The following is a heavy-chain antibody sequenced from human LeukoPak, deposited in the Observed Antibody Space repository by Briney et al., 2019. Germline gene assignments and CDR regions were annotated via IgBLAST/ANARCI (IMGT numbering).Heavy chain of an antibody. CDR3: AREGGILPYYFDY. CDR1: GGSISSGSYY. Sequence: PSETLSLTCTVSGGSISSGSYYWSWIRQPAGKGLEWIGRIYTSGSTNYNPSLKSRVTISVDTSKNQFSLKLSSVTAADTAVYYCAREGGILPYYFDYWGQGTLVTVSS. J-gene: IGHJ4*02. V-gene: IGHV4-61*02. D-gene: IGHD2-15*01. CDR2: IYTSGST.